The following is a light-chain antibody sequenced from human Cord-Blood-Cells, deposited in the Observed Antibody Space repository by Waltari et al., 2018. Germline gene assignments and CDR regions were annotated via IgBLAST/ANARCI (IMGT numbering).Light chain of an antibody. J-gene: IGLJ2*01. V-gene: IGLV3-1*01. CDR3: QAWDSSTEVV. CDR2: QDS. Sequence: SYEMTQPPSVSVSPGQTASITCSGDKLGDRYASGYQQKPGQPPVLVIYQDSKRPSGIPGRFSASNSGNTATLTISRTQAVDEADYYCQAWDSSTEVVFGGGTKLTVL. CDR1: KLGDRY.